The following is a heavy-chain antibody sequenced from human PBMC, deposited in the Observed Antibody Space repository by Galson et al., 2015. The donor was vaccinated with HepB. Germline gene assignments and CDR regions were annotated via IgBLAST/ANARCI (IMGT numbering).Heavy chain of an antibody. CDR1: GFTFSSYW. J-gene: IGHJ6*03. V-gene: IGHV3-74*01. D-gene: IGHD3-10*01. Sequence: SLRLSCAASGFTFSSYWMHWVRQVPGKGLVWVSRINSDGSSTRYADSVKARFTISRDNAKNTLHLQMTSLRVEDTAVYYCARDSESYYDDYYYMDVWGKGTTVTVSS. CDR2: INSDGSST. CDR3: ARDSESYYDDYYYMDV.